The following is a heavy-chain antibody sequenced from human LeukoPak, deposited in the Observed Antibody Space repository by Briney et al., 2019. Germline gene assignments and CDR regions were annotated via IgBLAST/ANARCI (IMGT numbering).Heavy chain of an antibody. CDR2: IYHSGSA. Sequence: SETLSLTCTVSGYSISSGYYWGWIRQPPGKGLEWIGSIYHSGSAYYNPSLKSRVTISIDTSKNQMSLRVNSVTAADTAVYYCARHTYGYDLYYFDYWGQGTLVTVSS. CDR1: GYSISSGYY. D-gene: IGHD5-18*01. CDR3: ARHTYGYDLYYFDY. V-gene: IGHV4-38-2*02. J-gene: IGHJ4*02.